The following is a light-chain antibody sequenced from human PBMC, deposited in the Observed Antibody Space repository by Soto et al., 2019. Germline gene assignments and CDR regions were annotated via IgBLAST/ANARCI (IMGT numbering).Light chain of an antibody. CDR3: QQYYSSPRT. CDR1: QSVSSSE. Sequence: EIVLTQSPDTVSLSPGEGATLSCRASQSVSSSELAWYQQKPGQVPRLLIYGASRRATGVSDRYSGSGSGSDFSLTISRLEPEDVTVYYYQQYYSSPRTFGQGTKVEIK. CDR2: GAS. J-gene: IGKJ1*01. V-gene: IGKV3-20*01.